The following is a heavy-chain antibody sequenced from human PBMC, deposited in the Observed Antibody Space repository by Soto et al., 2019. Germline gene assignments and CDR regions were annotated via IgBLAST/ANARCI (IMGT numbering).Heavy chain of an antibody. CDR2: ISNDGKNK. CDR1: GFTFSGHD. Sequence: QVQLVESGGGVVQVGRSLRLSCVASGFTFSGHDIHWVRQAPGNGLEWVALISNDGKNKYYADSVMGRFTVSRDNSKNTLYLHLDSLRVEDAGVYYCSRGSSGTADVWGQGTTVT. CDR3: SRGSSGTADV. D-gene: IGHD1-1*01. V-gene: IGHV3-30*04. J-gene: IGHJ6*02.